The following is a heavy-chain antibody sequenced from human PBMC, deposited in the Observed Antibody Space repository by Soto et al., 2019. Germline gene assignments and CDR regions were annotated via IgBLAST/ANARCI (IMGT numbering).Heavy chain of an antibody. J-gene: IGHJ4*02. CDR3: ARQMRVSIPPFGWLSSLTS. D-gene: IGHD3-9*01. CDR2: ISHTGET. CDR1: GGSFSGYY. Sequence: SETLSLTCAVYGGSFSGYYWSWIRQPPGQGLEWIGTISHTGETFYNPPLDSRLTMSLDASTNQFSMRLTSVTAADAAVYFCARQMRVSIPPFGWLSSLTSWGQGTKVSFS. V-gene: IGHV4-34*01.